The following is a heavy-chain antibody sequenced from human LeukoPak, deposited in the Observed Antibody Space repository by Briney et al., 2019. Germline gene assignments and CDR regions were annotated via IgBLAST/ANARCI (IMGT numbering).Heavy chain of an antibody. CDR1: GGSISTYY. CDR2: ISYSGST. Sequence: SETLSLTCTVYGGSISTYYWSWIRQPPGKGLEWIGYISYSGSTNYNPSLKSRVTISVDTSKNQFSLKLNSVTAADTALYYCARYIWGSYPTFEDYWGQGSLVTVSS. CDR3: ARYIWGSYPTFEDY. V-gene: IGHV4-59*01. D-gene: IGHD3-16*02. J-gene: IGHJ4*02.